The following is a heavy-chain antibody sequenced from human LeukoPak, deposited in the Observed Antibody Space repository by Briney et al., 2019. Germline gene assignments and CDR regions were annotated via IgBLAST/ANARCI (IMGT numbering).Heavy chain of an antibody. J-gene: IGHJ4*02. D-gene: IGHD6-13*01. Sequence: ASVKVSCKASGGTFSSYAISWVRQAPGQGLEWMGGISAYNGNTNYAQKLQGRVTMTTDTSTSTAYMQLRSLRSDDTAAYYCARAIGGAAAGLGFDYWGQGTLVTVSS. CDR3: ARAIGGAAAGLGFDY. V-gene: IGHV1-18*01. CDR1: GGTFSSYA. CDR2: ISAYNGNT.